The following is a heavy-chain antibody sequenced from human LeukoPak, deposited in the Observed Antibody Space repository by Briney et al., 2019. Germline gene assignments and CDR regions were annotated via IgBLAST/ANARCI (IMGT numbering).Heavy chain of an antibody. V-gene: IGHV3-9*02. Sequence: GGSLRLSCAASGFTSSNYAMSWVRQAPGKGLEWVSGISWNSGSIGYADSVKGRFTISRDNAKNSLYLQMNSLRAEDTALYYCAAGYDSSGYYHDAFDIWGQGTMVTVSS. CDR2: ISWNSGSI. CDR3: AAGYDSSGYYHDAFDI. D-gene: IGHD3-22*01. CDR1: GFTSSNYA. J-gene: IGHJ3*02.